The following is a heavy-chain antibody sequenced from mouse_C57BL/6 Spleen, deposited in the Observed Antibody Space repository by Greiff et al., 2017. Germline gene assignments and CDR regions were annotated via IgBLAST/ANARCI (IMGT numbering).Heavy chain of an antibody. V-gene: IGHV1-53*01. CDR1: GYTFTSYW. D-gene: IGHD2-1*01. Sequence: QVQLKQPGTELVKPGASVKLSCKASGYTFTSYWMHWVKQRPGQGLEWIGNINPSNGGTNYNEKFKSKATLTVDKSSSTAYMQLSSLTSEDSAVDNCARLDGNFRYFDVWGTGTTVTVSS. CDR3: ARLDGNFRYFDV. CDR2: INPSNGGT. J-gene: IGHJ1*03.